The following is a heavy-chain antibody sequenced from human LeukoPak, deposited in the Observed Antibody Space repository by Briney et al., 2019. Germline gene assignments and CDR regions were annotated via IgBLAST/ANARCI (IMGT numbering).Heavy chain of an antibody. CDR2: ISYSGST. D-gene: IGHD5-12*01. Sequence: SETLSLTCIVSGGSISSGTYYWSWIRQPPGKGLEWIAYISYSGSTNNNPSLRSRVTISLDTSKNHFSLKLSSVTAADTAVYYCARQNSGYDLGPFAYWGQGTLVTVSS. CDR3: ARQNSGYDLGPFAY. J-gene: IGHJ4*02. CDR1: GGSISSGTYY. V-gene: IGHV4-61*03.